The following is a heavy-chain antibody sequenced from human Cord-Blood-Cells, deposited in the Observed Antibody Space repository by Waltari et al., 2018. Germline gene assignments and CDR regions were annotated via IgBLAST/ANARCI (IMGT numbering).Heavy chain of an antibody. CDR2: MNPNGVNT. CDR1: GYTFTSYD. V-gene: IGHV1-8*01. J-gene: IGHJ3*02. CDR3: ARGELVTYPSI. Sequence: QVQLVQSGAEVKKPGASVKVSCKDSGYTFTSYDTTWVRQATGQGLEWMGWMNPNGVNTGYAQKFQGRVTMTRNTSISTAYMELSSLRSEDTAVYYCARGELVTYPSIWGQGTMVTVSS. D-gene: IGHD3-16*01.